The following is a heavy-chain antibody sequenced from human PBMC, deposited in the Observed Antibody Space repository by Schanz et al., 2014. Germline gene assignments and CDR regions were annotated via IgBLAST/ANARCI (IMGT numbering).Heavy chain of an antibody. CDR3: ARDLSSLIQGDV. D-gene: IGHD2-2*01. CDR2: IGGSGDST. V-gene: IGHV3-23*01. J-gene: IGHJ6*04. CDR1: GFTFFGSFA. Sequence: EVQLLESGGGLVQPGGSLRLSCVASGFTFFGSFAMSWVRQAPGKGLEWVSGIGGSGDSTHYADSVKGRFIISRDNSKNNSKNTLYVQMNSLRAEDTAVYYCARDLSSLIQGDVWGKGTTVTVSS.